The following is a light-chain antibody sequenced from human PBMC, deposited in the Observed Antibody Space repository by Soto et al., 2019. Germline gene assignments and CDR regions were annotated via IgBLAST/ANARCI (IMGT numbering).Light chain of an antibody. CDR2: GAA. CDR1: QSVSNNY. J-gene: IGKJ2*01. Sequence: EVVLTQSPGTLSLSPGERATLSCRASQSVSNNYFAWYQQKPGQAPRLLIFGAADRATGIPDRCSGSGSGTDFTLTISRQEPEDFAVYYRQQYGSSPPYTFGQGTKLEIK. V-gene: IGKV3-20*01. CDR3: QQYGSSPPYT.